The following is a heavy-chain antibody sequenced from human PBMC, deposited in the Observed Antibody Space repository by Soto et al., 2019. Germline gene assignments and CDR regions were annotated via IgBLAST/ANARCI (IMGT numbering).Heavy chain of an antibody. J-gene: IGHJ4*02. CDR1: GGTFSSYA. CDR3: VSVVAIPGYPDN. CDR2: IVPIVDTS. D-gene: IGHD5-12*01. Sequence: QVQLVQSGAEVRQPASSVKVSCKTSGGTFSSYAISWVRQAPGQGLEWMGGIVPIVDTSTYAQKFQGRVTITAHESTSTAYMELSSLRSDDTAIYYCVSVVAIPGYPDNWGQGTLVTVSS. V-gene: IGHV1-69*12.